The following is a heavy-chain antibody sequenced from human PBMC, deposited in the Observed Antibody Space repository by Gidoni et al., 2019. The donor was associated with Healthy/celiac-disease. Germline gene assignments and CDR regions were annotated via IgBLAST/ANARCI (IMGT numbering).Heavy chain of an antibody. CDR3: ARDPFYGMDV. V-gene: IGHV3-7*03. Sequence: EVQLVESGGGLVQLGGSLRLSCAASGFPFSSYWMSWVRQAPGKGLEWVANIKQDGSEKYYVDSVKGRFTISRDNAKNSLYLQMNSLRAEDTAVYYCARDPFYGMDVWGQGTTVTVSS. J-gene: IGHJ6*02. CDR1: GFPFSSYW. CDR2: IKQDGSEK.